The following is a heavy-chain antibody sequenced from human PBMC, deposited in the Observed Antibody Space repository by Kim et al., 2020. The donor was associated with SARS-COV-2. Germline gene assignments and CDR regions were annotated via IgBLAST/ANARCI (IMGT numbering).Heavy chain of an antibody. Sequence: GGSLRLSCAASGFTFSSYAMSWVRQAPGKGLEWVSAISGSGGSTYYADSVKGRFTISRDNSKNTLYLQMNSLRAEDTAVYYCAKNLLNYYDSSGYFWSMGSPLISLAFDYWGQGTLVTVSS. CDR3: AKNLLNYYDSSGYFWSMGSPLISLAFDY. V-gene: IGHV3-23*01. D-gene: IGHD3-22*01. CDR2: ISGSGGST. J-gene: IGHJ4*02. CDR1: GFTFSSYA.